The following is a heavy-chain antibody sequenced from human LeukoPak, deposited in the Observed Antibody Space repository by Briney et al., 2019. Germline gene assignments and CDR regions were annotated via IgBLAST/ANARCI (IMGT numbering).Heavy chain of an antibody. CDR3: ARVHRLVPGPFHI. CDR1: GGSISSYY. V-gene: IGHV4-59*01. CDR2: IYYSGST. J-gene: IGHJ3*02. Sequence: LETLSLTCTVSGGSISSYYWSWIRQPPGKGLEWIGYIYYSGSTNYNPSLKSRVTISVDTSKNQFSLNLRSVTAADTAVFYCARVHRLVPGPFHIWGQGTMVIVSS. D-gene: IGHD6-6*01.